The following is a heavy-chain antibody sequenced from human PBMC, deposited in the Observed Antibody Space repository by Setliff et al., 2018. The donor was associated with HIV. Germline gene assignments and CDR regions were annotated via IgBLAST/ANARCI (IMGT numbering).Heavy chain of an antibody. CDR3: ATLSGATTYFDY. J-gene: IGHJ4*02. V-gene: IGHV4-61*09. CDR1: GGSISSGSYY. Sequence: PSETLSLTCTVSGGSISSGSYYWSWIRQPAGKGLEWIGHIYTSGSTNYNPSLKSRVTISVDTSKNQFSLKLSSVTAADTAVYYCATLSGATTYFDYWGQGTLVTSPQ. D-gene: IGHD1-26*01. CDR2: IYTSGST.